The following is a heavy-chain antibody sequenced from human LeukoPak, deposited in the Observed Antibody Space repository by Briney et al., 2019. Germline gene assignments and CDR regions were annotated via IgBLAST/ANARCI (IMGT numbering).Heavy chain of an antibody. V-gene: IGHV3-21*01. CDR1: GFTFSSYS. Sequence: GGSLRLSCAASGFTFSSYSMNWVRQAPGKGLEWVSSISSSSSYIYYADSVKGRFTISRDNAKNSLYLQMNSLRAEDTAVYYCARVPSDEGWYFDLWGRGTLVTVSS. J-gene: IGHJ2*01. CDR2: ISSSSSYI. CDR3: ARVPSDEGWYFDL.